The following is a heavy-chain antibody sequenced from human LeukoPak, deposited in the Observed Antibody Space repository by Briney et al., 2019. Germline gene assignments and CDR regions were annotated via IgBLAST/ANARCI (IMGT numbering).Heavy chain of an antibody. CDR1: GYTFTSYY. V-gene: IGHV1-46*01. D-gene: IGHD3-10*01. J-gene: IGHJ6*04. Sequence: ASVKVSYKASGYTFTSYYMHWVRQAPGQGLEWMGIINPSGGSTSYAQKFQGRVTMTRDTSTSTVYMELSSLRSEDTAVYYCARDLWFGESSYGMDVWGKGTTVTVSS. CDR2: INPSGGST. CDR3: ARDLWFGESSYGMDV.